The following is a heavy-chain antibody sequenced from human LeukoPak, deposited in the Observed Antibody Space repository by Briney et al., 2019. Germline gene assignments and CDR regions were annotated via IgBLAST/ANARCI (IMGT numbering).Heavy chain of an antibody. V-gene: IGHV4-59*01. CDR1: GGPISGYY. J-gene: IGHJ4*02. D-gene: IGHD6-19*01. CDR3: ARESSGWYLDY. Sequence: SETLSLTCTVSGGPISGYYWTWMRQPPGKGLECIGYISYSGSTNYNPSLKSRVTISVDTSTNQFSLKLSSVTAADTAVYYCARESSGWYLDYWGQGTLVTVSS. CDR2: ISYSGST.